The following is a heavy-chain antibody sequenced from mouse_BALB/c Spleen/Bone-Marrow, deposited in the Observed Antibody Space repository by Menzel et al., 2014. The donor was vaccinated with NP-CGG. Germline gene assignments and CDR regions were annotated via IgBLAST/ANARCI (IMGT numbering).Heavy chain of an antibody. Sequence: EVKLVESGGGLLQPGGSLKLSCAASGFDFSRYWMSWVRQAPGKGLEWIGEINPDSSTTNYTPSLKDKFIISRDNAKNSLYLQRSKVESEDTALYACARLHYYGNLVVWGAGTTVTVSS. V-gene: IGHV4-1*02. J-gene: IGHJ1*01. D-gene: IGHD1-1*01. CDR2: INPDSSTT. CDR3: ARLHYYGNLVV. CDR1: GFDFSRYW.